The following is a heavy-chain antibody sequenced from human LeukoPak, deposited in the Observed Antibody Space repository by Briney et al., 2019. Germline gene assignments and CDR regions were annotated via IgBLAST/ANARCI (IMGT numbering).Heavy chain of an antibody. V-gene: IGHV3-30*04. CDR3: TRGPATDYYDTSGYCDY. Sequence: GGSLRLSRAASGFTLSNYAMHWVGQAPGKGLEWVTNISFDGRNTHYVDSVKGRFTISRDNSKNTLYLQMSSLRPEDAAVYYCTRGPATDYYDTSGYCDYWGQGTLVTVSS. D-gene: IGHD3-22*01. CDR1: GFTLSNYA. CDR2: ISFDGRNT. J-gene: IGHJ4*02.